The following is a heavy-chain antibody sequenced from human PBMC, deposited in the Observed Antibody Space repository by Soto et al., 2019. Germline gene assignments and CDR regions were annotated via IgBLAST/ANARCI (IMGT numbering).Heavy chain of an antibody. D-gene: IGHD6-13*01. CDR3: ARFRAPRRQLISMSFHL. Sequence: GESLKSSCKASGYDFTNYCIAWVLQTPWRGLEWMGMIYPGDSDIRYNPSFRGRVTISADKSITSAFVQWGSLKASDSAIYYCARFRAPRRQLISMSFHLWGLGTLVTVS. J-gene: IGHJ3*01. V-gene: IGHV5-51*01. CDR2: IYPGDSDI. CDR1: GYDFTNYC.